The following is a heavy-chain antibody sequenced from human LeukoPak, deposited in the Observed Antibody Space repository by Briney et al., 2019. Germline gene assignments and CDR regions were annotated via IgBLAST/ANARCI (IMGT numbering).Heavy chain of an antibody. J-gene: IGHJ3*02. D-gene: IGHD2-21*01. CDR2: IYPGDSDT. CDR3: ARTVPVNANAFDI. Sequence: GESLKISCKGSGYSFTSYWIGWVRQMPGKGLEWMGIIYPGDSDTRYSPSFQGQVTISADKSISTAYLQWSSLKASDTAMYYCARTVPVNANAFDIWGQGTMVTVSS. V-gene: IGHV5-51*01. CDR1: GYSFTSYW.